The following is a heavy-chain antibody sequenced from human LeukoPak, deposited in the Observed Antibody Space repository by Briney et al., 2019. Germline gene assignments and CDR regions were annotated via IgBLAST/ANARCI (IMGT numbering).Heavy chain of an antibody. CDR3: ARLRNVGATNPDPFNI. J-gene: IGHJ3*02. CDR1: GYKFTNYW. CDR2: IYPADSDT. Sequence: GESLKISCXGSGYKFTNYWIGWVRQMPGEGLEWMGIIYPADSDTRCSPSFQGQVTISADKSISTAYLQWSSLKASDTAMYYCARLRNVGATNPDPFNIWGQGTIVTVSS. V-gene: IGHV5-51*01. D-gene: IGHD1-26*01.